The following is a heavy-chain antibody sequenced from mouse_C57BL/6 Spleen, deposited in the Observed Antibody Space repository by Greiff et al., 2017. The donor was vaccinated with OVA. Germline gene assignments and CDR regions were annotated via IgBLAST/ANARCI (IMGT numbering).Heavy chain of an antibody. V-gene: IGHV1-26*01. CDR1: GYTFTDYY. J-gene: IGHJ2*01. CDR2: INPNNGGT. CDR3: AREGGDY. Sequence: VQLQQSGPGLVKPGASVKISCKASGYTFTDYYMNWVKQSHGKSLEWIGDINPNNGGTSYNQKFKGKATLTVDKSSSTAYMELRSLTSEDSAVYYCAREGGDYWGQGTTLTVSS.